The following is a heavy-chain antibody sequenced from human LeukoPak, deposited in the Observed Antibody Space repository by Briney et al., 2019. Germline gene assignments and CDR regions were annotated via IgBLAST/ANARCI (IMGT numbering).Heavy chain of an antibody. CDR2: IGTAGDT. V-gene: IGHV3-13*01. CDR3: AKDAVGASWYFDY. D-gene: IGHD1-26*01. CDR1: GFTFSSYD. Sequence: PGGSLRLSCAASGFTFSSYDMHWVRQATGKGLEWVSAIGTAGDTYYADSVKGRFTISRDNSKNTLYLQMNSLRAEDTAVYFCAKDAVGASWYFDYWGQGTLVTVSS. J-gene: IGHJ4*02.